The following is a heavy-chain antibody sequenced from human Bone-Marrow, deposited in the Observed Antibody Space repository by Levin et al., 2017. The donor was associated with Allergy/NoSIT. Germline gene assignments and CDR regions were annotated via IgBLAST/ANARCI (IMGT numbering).Heavy chain of an antibody. CDR3: VRGLPDY. CDR1: GFTFGSNS. Sequence: GGSLRLSCATSGFTFGSNSMNWVPQAPGKGREGVPYINSSSGTIYYADSVKGRFTISRDNAKKSLYLQMSSLRVEDTAVYYCVRGLPDYWGQGTLVTVSS. J-gene: IGHJ4*02. V-gene: IGHV3-48*01. CDR2: INSSSGTI.